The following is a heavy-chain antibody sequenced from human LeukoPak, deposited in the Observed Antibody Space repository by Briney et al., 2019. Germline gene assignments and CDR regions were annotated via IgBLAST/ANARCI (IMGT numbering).Heavy chain of an antibody. Sequence: SETLSLTCSVSGDSISIGDYRWSWIRQSPGKGLEWIGYIYYIGTAYYNPSLRSRVALSADTSKNQFSLKLNSVTVAGSAVYFCARARGDSPRIYYYMDVWGKGTTVTVSS. J-gene: IGHJ6*03. D-gene: IGHD3-16*01. CDR1: GDSISIGDYR. CDR2: IYYIGTA. V-gene: IGHV4-30-4*01. CDR3: ARARGDSPRIYYYMDV.